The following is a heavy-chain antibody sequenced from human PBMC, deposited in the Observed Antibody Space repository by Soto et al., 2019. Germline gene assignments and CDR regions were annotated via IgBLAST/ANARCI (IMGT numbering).Heavy chain of an antibody. D-gene: IGHD3-16*01. Sequence: ASVKVSCKASGYTFTSYAMHWVRQAPGQRLEWMGWINAGNGNTKYSQKFQGRVTITADESTRTAYMELSSLRSEDTAVYYCAREGGAPGMRYYYGMDVWGQGTTVTVSS. CDR2: INAGNGNT. CDR3: AREGGAPGMRYYYGMDV. V-gene: IGHV1-3*01. J-gene: IGHJ6*02. CDR1: GYTFTSYA.